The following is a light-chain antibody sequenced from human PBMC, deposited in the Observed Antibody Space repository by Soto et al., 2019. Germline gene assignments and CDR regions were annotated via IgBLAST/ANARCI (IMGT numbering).Light chain of an antibody. Sequence: EIVLTQSPATLSLSPGERATLSCRASQSVNSVLAWYQQKPNQAPRLLIYDASNRAPGIPARFSGSGSGTDFSLNISSLEPEDFAVYYCQQRGSWPLTFGGGTKVEIK. CDR3: QQRGSWPLT. V-gene: IGKV3-11*01. CDR1: QSVNSV. J-gene: IGKJ4*01. CDR2: DAS.